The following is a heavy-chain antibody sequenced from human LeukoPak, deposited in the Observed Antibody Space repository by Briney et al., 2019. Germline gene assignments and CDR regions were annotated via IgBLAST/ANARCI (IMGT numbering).Heavy chain of an antibody. V-gene: IGHV4-34*01. Sequence: SETLSLTCAVYGGSFSGYYWSWIRQPPGKGLEWIGEINHSGSTSYNPSLKSRVTISVDTSKNQFSLKLSSVTAADTAVYYCARVSSGGGPNWFDPWGQGTLVTVSS. CDR3: ARVSSGGGPNWFDP. J-gene: IGHJ5*02. CDR1: GGSFSGYY. D-gene: IGHD3-22*01. CDR2: INHSGST.